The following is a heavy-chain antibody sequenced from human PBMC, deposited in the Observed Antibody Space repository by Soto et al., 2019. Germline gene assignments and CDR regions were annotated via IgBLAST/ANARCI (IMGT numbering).Heavy chain of an antibody. CDR1: GGSISSSNW. CDR2: IYHSGST. V-gene: IGHV4-4*02. D-gene: IGHD3-10*02. J-gene: IGHJ6*02. CDR3: ASVRGGYYYAMDV. Sequence: SETLSLTCAVSGGSISSSNWWSLVRQPPGKGLEWIGEIYHSGSTNYNPSLKSRVTISVDKSKNQFSLKLSSVTAADTAVYYCASVRGGYYYAMDVWGQGTTVT.